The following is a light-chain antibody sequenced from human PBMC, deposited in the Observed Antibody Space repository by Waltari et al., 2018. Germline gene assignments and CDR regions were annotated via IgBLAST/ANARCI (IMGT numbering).Light chain of an antibody. CDR1: SSDLRCYNV. Sequence: QSALTQPPSVSKSLGQSVTISCPGTSSDLRCYNVVSWSQQQSGTAPRLLIYEVSKRPSGVSDRFSGSKSDNTASLTISGLQAEDEADYYCGSYRSGSTVLFGGGTRLTVL. CDR3: GSYRSGSTVL. CDR2: EVS. V-gene: IGLV2-18*02. J-gene: IGLJ2*01.